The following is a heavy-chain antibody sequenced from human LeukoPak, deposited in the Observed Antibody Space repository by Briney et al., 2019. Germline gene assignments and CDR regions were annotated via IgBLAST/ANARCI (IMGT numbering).Heavy chain of an antibody. J-gene: IGHJ4*02. Sequence: ASVKVSCTASGYTFTTYEIHWVRQASGQGLEWMGWMNPNSGNTGYTQKFQGRVTMTRSTSINTAYMELISLRSEDTAVYYCARGASRSFDYWGQGTLVAVSS. CDR1: GYTFTTYE. CDR2: MNPNSGNT. V-gene: IGHV1-8*02. CDR3: ARGASRSFDY.